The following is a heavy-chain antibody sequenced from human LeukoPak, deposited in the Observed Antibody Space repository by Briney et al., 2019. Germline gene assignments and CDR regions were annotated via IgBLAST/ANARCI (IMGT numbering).Heavy chain of an antibody. D-gene: IGHD3-22*01. Sequence: SETLSLTCTVSGDSINSLDLWSWVRQPPGKGLEWIGEMYLSGTTHSNPSVKSRVTISIDKSKNQFFLNLSSVTAADTAVYYCAGLVGRYSSGLYYYYFDYWGQGTLVIVS. J-gene: IGHJ4*02. CDR2: MYLSGTT. V-gene: IGHV4-4*02. CDR3: AGLVGRYSSGLYYYYFDY. CDR1: GDSINSLDL.